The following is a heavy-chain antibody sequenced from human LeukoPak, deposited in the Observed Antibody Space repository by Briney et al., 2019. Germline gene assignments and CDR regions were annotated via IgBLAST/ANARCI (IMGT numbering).Heavy chain of an antibody. D-gene: IGHD3-22*01. Sequence: GGSLRLSCAASGFTFRSYGMHWVRQAPGKGLEWVAVISYDGSNKYYTDSVKGRFTISRDNSKNTLYLQMNSLRAEDTAVYYCAKAPGDRGGQWLLELWGQGTLVTVSS. CDR3: AKAPGDRGGQWLLEL. J-gene: IGHJ4*02. V-gene: IGHV3-30*18. CDR2: ISYDGSNK. CDR1: GFTFRSYG.